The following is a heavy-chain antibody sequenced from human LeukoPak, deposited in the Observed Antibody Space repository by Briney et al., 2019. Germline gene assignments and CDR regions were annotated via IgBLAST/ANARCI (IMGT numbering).Heavy chain of an antibody. Sequence: SETLSLTCTVSGGSIISNNYYWGWIRQPPGKGLEWIGSIYYSGSTYYNPSLKSRVTISVDRSKNQFSLKLSSVTAADTAVYYCARGSDAFDIWGQGTMVTVSS. V-gene: IGHV4-39*07. CDR2: IYYSGST. J-gene: IGHJ3*02. CDR3: ARGSDAFDI. CDR1: GGSIISNNYY.